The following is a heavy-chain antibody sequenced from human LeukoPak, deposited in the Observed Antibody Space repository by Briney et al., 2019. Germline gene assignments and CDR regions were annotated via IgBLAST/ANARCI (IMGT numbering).Heavy chain of an antibody. Sequence: GGSLRLSCAASGFTFSSYAMSWVRQAPGKGLEWVSAISGSGGSTYYADSVKGRFTISRDNSKNTLSLQMNSLRADDTAVYYCAKASTFSGSPVDYWGQGTLVTVSS. CDR1: GFTFSSYA. J-gene: IGHJ4*02. V-gene: IGHV3-23*01. D-gene: IGHD1-26*01. CDR2: ISGSGGST. CDR3: AKASTFSGSPVDY.